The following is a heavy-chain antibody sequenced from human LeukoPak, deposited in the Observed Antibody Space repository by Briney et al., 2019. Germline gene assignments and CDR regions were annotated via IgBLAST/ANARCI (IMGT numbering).Heavy chain of an antibody. D-gene: IGHD2-15*01. Sequence: GGSLRLSCAASGFTFRNYGMSWVRQAPGKGLEWLANIKLDGSDEHYADSVKGRFTISRDNAKNSLFLQMNNLRAADTAVYYCARDRRVAPPRARYFHYWGQGTLVTVSS. CDR2: IKLDGSDE. CDR3: ARDRRVAPPRARYFHY. CDR1: GFTFRNYG. V-gene: IGHV3-7*01. J-gene: IGHJ4*02.